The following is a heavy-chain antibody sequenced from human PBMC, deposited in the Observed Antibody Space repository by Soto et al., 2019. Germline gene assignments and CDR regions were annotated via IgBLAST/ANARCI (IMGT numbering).Heavy chain of an antibody. CDR3: ARLRGHNYYYMDV. D-gene: IGHD2-21*01. CDR1: GGTFSSYT. J-gene: IGHJ6*03. Sequence: ASVKVSCKASGGTFSSYTISWVRQAPGQGLEWMGRIIPILGIANYAQKFQGRVTITADKSTSTAYMELSSLRSEDTAVYYCARLRGHNYYYMDVWGKGTTVTVSS. V-gene: IGHV1-69*02. CDR2: IIPILGIA.